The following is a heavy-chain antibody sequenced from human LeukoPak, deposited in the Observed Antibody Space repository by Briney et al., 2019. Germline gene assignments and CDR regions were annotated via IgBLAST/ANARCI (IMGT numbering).Heavy chain of an antibody. V-gene: IGHV3-23*01. CDR1: GFTFSSYA. Sequence: GSLRLSCAASGFTFSSYAMSWVRQAPGKGLELVSAISGSGGSTYYGDSVKGRFTISRDNSKSTLYLQMNSLRAEDTAVYYCAKDVSVGYCSGGSCPNWFDPWGQGTLVTVSS. CDR3: AKDVSVGYCSGGSCPNWFDP. J-gene: IGHJ5*02. CDR2: ISGSGGST. D-gene: IGHD2-15*01.